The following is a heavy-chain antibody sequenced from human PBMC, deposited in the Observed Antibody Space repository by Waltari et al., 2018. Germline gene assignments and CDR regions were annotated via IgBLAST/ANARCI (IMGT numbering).Heavy chain of an antibody. CDR3: ARGHFITGTTNYYYGMDV. CDR2: VDPEDGET. D-gene: IGHD1-7*01. J-gene: IGHJ6*02. Sequence: WVQQAPGKGLEWMGRVDPEDGETIYAEKFQGRVTITADTSTDTAYMELNSLRAEDTAVYYCARGHFITGTTNYYYGMDVWGQGTTVTVSS. V-gene: IGHV1-69-2*01.